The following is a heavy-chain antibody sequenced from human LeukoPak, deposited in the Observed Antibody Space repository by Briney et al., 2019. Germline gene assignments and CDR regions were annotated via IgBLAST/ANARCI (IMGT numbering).Heavy chain of an antibody. CDR3: ARTYCSSTSCLPYYYYYMDV. CDR2: IYTSGST. CDR1: GGSISSYY. D-gene: IGHD2-2*01. J-gene: IGHJ6*03. Sequence: SETLSLTCTVSGGSISSYYWSWIRQPAGKGLEWIGRIYTSGSTNYNPSLKSRVTMSVDTSKNQFSLKLSSVTAADTAVYYCARTYCSSTSCLPYYYYYMDVWGKGTTVTVSS. V-gene: IGHV4-4*07.